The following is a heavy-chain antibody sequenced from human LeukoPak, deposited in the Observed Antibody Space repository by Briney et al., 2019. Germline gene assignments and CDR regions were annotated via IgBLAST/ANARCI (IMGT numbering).Heavy chain of an antibody. V-gene: IGHV3-21*01. D-gene: IGHD2-21*01. CDR1: GFTFSSYS. CDR3: AKDGRGVVIAIPYEAFDI. Sequence: GGSLRLSCAASGFTFSSYSMNWVRQAPGKGLEWVSSISSSSSYIYYADSVKGRFTISRDNAKNSLYLQMNSLRAEDTAVYYCAKDGRGVVIAIPYEAFDIWGQGTMVTVSS. CDR2: ISSSSSYI. J-gene: IGHJ3*02.